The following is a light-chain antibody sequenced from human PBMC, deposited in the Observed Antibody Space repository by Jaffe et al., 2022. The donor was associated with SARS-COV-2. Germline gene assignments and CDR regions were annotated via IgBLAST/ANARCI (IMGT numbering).Light chain of an antibody. CDR1: QSVSSD. J-gene: IGKJ2*01. V-gene: IGKV3-15*01. CDR3: QQYNKWPYT. Sequence: EIVLTQSPATLSVSPGESVALSCRASQSVSSDLAWYQQQPGQAPRLLIYGASTRATDIPARFTGSGSGTVFTLTVSSLQSEDFAVYFCQQYNKWPYTFGQGTKLDIK. CDR2: GAS.